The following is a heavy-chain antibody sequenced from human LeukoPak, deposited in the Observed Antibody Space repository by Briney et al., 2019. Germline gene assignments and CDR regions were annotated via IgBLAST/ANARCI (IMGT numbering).Heavy chain of an antibody. Sequence: ASVKVSCKASGGTFSSYATSWVRQAPGQGLEWMGGIIPIFGTANYAQKFQGRVTITTDESTSTAYMELSSLRSEDTAVYYCARDPGGLNYFDYWGQGTLVTVSS. CDR1: GGTFSSYA. CDR2: IIPIFGTA. J-gene: IGHJ4*02. CDR3: ARDPGGLNYFDY. V-gene: IGHV1-69*05. D-gene: IGHD3-10*01.